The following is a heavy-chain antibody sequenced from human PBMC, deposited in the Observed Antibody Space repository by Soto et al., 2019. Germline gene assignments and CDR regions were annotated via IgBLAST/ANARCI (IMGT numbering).Heavy chain of an antibody. CDR2: ISSSGGST. D-gene: IGHD4-17*01. Sequence: GGSLRLSCAASGFTFSSYAMSWVRQAPGKGLEWVSAISSSGGSTYYADSVKGRFTISRDNSKNTLYLQMNSLRAEDTAVYYCARAGDYGDYLYFDYWGQGTLVTSPQ. J-gene: IGHJ4*02. CDR3: ARAGDYGDYLYFDY. CDR1: GFTFSSYA. V-gene: IGHV3-23*01.